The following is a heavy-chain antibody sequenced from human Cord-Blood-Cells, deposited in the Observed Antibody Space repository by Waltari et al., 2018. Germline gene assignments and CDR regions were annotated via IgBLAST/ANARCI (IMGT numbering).Heavy chain of an antibody. CDR3: ATPNSSFDY. J-gene: IGHJ4*02. CDR2: IYYRGST. CDR1: GGSISSSSSY. Sequence: QLQLQESGPGLVKPSETLSLTCTVPGGSISSSSSYWAWIRQPPGKGLSWIGSIYYRGSTYYTPSLKSRVTISVDTSKNQFSLKLSSVTAADTAVYYCATPNSSFDYWGQGTLVTVSS. V-gene: IGHV4-39*01. D-gene: IGHD4-4*01.